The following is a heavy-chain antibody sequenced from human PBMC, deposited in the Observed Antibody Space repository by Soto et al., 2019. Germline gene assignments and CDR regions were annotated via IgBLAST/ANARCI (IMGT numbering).Heavy chain of an antibody. CDR3: ARAGFDDDILTL. J-gene: IGHJ4*02. D-gene: IGHD3-9*01. V-gene: IGHV4-59*01. CDR1: GGSISSYY. Sequence: SETLSLTCTVSGGSISSYYWSWIRQPPGKGLEWIGYIYYSGSTNYNPSLKSRVTISVDTSKNQFSLKLSSVTAADTAVYYCARAGFDDDILTLWRQGTLVTVS. CDR2: IYYSGST.